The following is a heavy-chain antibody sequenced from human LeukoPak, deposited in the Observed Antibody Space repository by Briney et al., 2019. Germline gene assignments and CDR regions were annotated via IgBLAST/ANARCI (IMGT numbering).Heavy chain of an antibody. D-gene: IGHD1-26*01. CDR2: IRSKTSGGTT. CDR3: TRGDGSGSY. CDR1: GFTFGDYA. V-gene: IGHV3-49*04. J-gene: IGHJ4*02. Sequence: GRSLRLSCTASGFTFGDYAMSWVRQAPGKGLDWIGFIRSKTSGGTTEYAASVKGRFTIVRDDSKSIAYLQINSLKTEDTAVYYCTRGDGSGSYWGQGTLVTVSS.